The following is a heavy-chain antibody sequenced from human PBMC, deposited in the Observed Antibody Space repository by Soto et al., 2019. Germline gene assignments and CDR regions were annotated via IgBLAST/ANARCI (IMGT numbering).Heavy chain of an antibody. J-gene: IGHJ3*02. CDR2: ISGSGGST. Sequence: EVQLLESGGGLVQPGGSLRLSCTASGFTFSSYAMSWVRQAPGKGLEWGSAISGSGGSTYYADSVKGRFTISRDNSKNTLYLQMNSLTAEDMAVYYCAKDYYDSSGYPRANAFDIWCRGTMITVSS. D-gene: IGHD3-22*01. CDR1: GFTFSSYA. V-gene: IGHV3-23*01. CDR3: AKDYYDSSGYPRANAFDI.